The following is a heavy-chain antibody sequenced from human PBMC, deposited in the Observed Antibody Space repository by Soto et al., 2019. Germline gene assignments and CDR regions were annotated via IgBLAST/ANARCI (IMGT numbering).Heavy chain of an antibody. CDR2: ISAYNGNT. CDR1: GYTFTSYG. J-gene: IGHJ6*02. D-gene: IGHD3-10*01. V-gene: IGHV1-18*01. CDR3: ARTITMVRGPTDLDV. Sequence: ASVKVSCKASGYTFTSYGISWVRQAPGQGLEWMGWISAYNGNTNYAQKLQGRVTMTTDTSTSTAYMELRSLRSDDTAVYYCARTITMVRGPTDLDVWGQGTTLTVSS.